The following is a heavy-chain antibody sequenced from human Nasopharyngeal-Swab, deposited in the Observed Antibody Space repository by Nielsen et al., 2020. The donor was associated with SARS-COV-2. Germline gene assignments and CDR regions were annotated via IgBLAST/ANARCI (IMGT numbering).Heavy chain of an antibody. CDR2: ISGSGGST. V-gene: IGHV3-23*01. J-gene: IGHJ4*02. Sequence: GGSLRLSCAASGFTFSSYAMSWVRQAPGKGLEWVSAISGSGGSTYYADSVKGRFTISRDNSKNTLHLHMSSLRAEDTAVYYCAKDKEDLRGVGSYDYWGQGILVTVSS. CDR3: AKDKEDLRGVGSYDY. D-gene: IGHD3-10*01. CDR1: GFTFSSYA.